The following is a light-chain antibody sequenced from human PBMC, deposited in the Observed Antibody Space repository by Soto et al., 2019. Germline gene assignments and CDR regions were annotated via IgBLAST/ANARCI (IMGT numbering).Light chain of an antibody. CDR2: RNN. J-gene: IGLJ1*01. V-gene: IGLV1-47*01. CDR1: SSNIGSNY. CDR3: AAWDDSLTGYV. Sequence: QSVLSHPPSASGTPGHRVTISCSGSSSNIGSNYVYWYQQLPGTAPKLLIYRNNQRPSGVPDRFSGSKSGTSASLAISGLRSEDEADYYCAAWDDSLTGYVFGTGTKVTVL.